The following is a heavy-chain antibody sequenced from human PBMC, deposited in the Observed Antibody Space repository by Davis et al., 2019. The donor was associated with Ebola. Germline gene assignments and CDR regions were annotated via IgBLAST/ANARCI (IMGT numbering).Heavy chain of an antibody. J-gene: IGHJ5*02. Sequence: SETLSLTCAVYGGSFSGYYWSWIRQPPGKGLEWIGYIYYSGSTNYNPSLKSRVTISVDTSKNQFSLKLSSVTAADTAVYYCARVVTMLGFDPWGQGTLVTVSS. D-gene: IGHD3-10*01. CDR1: GGSFSGYY. CDR3: ARVVTMLGFDP. V-gene: IGHV4-59*01. CDR2: IYYSGST.